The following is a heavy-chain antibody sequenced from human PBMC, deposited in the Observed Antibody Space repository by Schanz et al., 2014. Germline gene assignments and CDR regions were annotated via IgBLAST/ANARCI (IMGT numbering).Heavy chain of an antibody. V-gene: IGHV3-48*04. J-gene: IGHJ4*02. CDR1: GFTFSSYA. D-gene: IGHD6-19*01. CDR3: AIRGVMVAVAGTRADY. CDR2: ISGTTTYT. Sequence: EADLVESGGGLIQRGESLRLSCAASGFTFSSYAMSWVRQAPGKGLEWVSYISGTTTYTNYADSVKGRFSISRDNAKNSLFLQMNRLRAEDTALYYCAIRGVMVAVAGTRADYWGQGTLVTVSS.